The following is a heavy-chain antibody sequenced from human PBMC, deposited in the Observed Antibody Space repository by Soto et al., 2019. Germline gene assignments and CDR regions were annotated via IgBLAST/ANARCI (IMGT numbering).Heavy chain of an antibody. V-gene: IGHV1-2*02. CDR3: AGGAVTCKAGLDL. CDR2: INPNSGGT. CDR1: GYTYSSFY. J-gene: IGHJ4*02. D-gene: IGHD6-19*01. Sequence: SVKVACKASGYTYSSFYIHWVRQALGQGLERMGWINPNSGGTKSAEKFQGRVNMTRDTSISTAYMELSRPTSDDTAVSYCAGGAVTCKAGLDLWDQGTQVTVSS.